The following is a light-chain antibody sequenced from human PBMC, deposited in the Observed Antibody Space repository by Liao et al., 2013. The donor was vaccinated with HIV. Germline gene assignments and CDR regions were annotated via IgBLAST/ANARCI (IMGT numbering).Light chain of an antibody. Sequence: SYELTQPPSVSVSPGQTVSITCSGGKLGDKYVCWYHQKPGQSPVLLIYQDNKRPSGIPERFSGSNSGNTATLTISGVEAGDEADYYCQVWDRSSDQYVFGVGTKVTVL. CDR2: QDN. J-gene: IGLJ1*01. V-gene: IGLV3-1*01. CDR3: QVWDRSSDQYV. CDR1: KLGDKY.